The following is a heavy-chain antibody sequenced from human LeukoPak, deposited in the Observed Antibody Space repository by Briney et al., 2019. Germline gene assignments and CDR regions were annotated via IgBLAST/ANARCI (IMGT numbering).Heavy chain of an antibody. CDR1: GGSFNGYY. V-gene: IGHV4-34*01. CDR2: INHSGST. D-gene: IGHD3-9*01. Sequence: SETLSLTCAVYGGSFNGYYWSWIRQPPGKGLEWIGEINHSGSTNYNPSLKSRVTISVDTSKNQFSLKLSSVTAADTAVYYCARLKGSYDILTGYGGYGMDVWGKGTTVAVSS. CDR3: ARLKGSYDILTGYGGYGMDV. J-gene: IGHJ6*04.